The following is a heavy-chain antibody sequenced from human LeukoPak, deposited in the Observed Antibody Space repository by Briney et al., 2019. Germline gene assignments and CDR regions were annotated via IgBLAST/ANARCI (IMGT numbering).Heavy chain of an antibody. V-gene: IGHV3-23*01. D-gene: IGHD4-23*01. CDR2: ISGSGGST. CDR3: ARVRSVGGNPHAFNI. Sequence: GGSLRLSCAASGFTFSSYAMSWVRQAPGKGLEWVSAISGSGGSTYYADSVKGRFTISRDNSKNTLYLQMNSLRAEDTAVYYCARVRSVGGNPHAFNIWGQGTVVTVSS. CDR1: GFTFSSYA. J-gene: IGHJ3*02.